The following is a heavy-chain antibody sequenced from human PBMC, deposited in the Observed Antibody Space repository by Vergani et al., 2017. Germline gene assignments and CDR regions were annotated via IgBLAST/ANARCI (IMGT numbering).Heavy chain of an antibody. CDR1: GFTFSSYG. J-gene: IGHJ6*02. CDR2: IWYDGSNK. V-gene: IGHV3-33*06. Sequence: QVQLVESGGGVVQPGRSLRLSCAASGFTFSSYGMHWVRQAPGKGLEWVAVIWYDGSNKYYADSVKGRFTISRDNSKNTLYLQMNSLRAEDTAVYYCAKGVQLHYYYGMDVWGQGTTVTVSS. CDR3: AKGVQLHYYYGMDV. D-gene: IGHD1-1*01.